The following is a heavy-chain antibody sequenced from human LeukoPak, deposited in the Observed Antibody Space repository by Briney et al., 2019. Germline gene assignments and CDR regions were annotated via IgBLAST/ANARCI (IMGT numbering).Heavy chain of an antibody. CDR1: GFTFSGYA. Sequence: GGSLRLSCAASGFTFSGYAMSRVRQAPGKGLEWVSAISGSGGSTYYADSVKGRFTISRDNSKNTLYLQMNSLRAEDTAVYYCAKARVVAAIYNYWGQGTLVTVSS. CDR3: AKARVVAAIYNY. CDR2: ISGSGGST. D-gene: IGHD2-15*01. J-gene: IGHJ4*02. V-gene: IGHV3-23*01.